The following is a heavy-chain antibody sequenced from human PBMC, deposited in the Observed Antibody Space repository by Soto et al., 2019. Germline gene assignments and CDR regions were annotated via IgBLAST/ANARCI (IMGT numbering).Heavy chain of an antibody. V-gene: IGHV3-48*03. CDR3: VRDTMRASAAASLDY. CDR2: ISVSGNII. J-gene: IGHJ4*02. Sequence: PGESLKISCAASGFTFSTHEFNWVRQAPGRGLEWISYISVSGNIIKYADSVKGRFTISRDNAENSLHLHMSSLRVDDTAVYFCVRDTMRASAAASLDYWGQGTQVTVSS. CDR1: GFTFSTHE. D-gene: IGHD6-13*01.